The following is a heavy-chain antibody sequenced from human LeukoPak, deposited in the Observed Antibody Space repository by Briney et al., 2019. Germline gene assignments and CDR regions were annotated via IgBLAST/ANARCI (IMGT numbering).Heavy chain of an antibody. D-gene: IGHD6-13*01. Sequence: SETLSLTCSVSGYSVSSDYYWGWIRQPPGKGLEWIGTVYHAGSNYNNPSLESRLTISMDTSKNQFSLKLTSVTVADTAVYYCARHSSRIAPLDYWGQGTLVTVSS. V-gene: IGHV4-38-2*01. CDR1: GYSVSSDYY. CDR2: VYHAGSN. J-gene: IGHJ4*02. CDR3: ARHSSRIAPLDY.